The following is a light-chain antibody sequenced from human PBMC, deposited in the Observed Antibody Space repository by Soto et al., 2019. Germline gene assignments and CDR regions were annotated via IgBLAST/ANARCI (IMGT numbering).Light chain of an antibody. V-gene: IGKV3-11*01. CDR2: DAS. CDR1: QTVGKA. J-gene: IGKJ4*01. CDR3: QQRSDWTFT. Sequence: IVLTQSPATLSLSPGERASLSCRASQTVGKALAWYQVRPGQAPRLLIFDASTRSTGVPPRFSGSRSGSDFTLTISSLDPEDCALYYCQQRSDWTFTFGGGT.